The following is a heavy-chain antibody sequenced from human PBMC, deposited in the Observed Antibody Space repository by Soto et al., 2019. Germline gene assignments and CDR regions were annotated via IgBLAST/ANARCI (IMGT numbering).Heavy chain of an antibody. CDR2: IYYSGST. Sequence: NPSETLSLTCTVSGGSISSYYWSWIRQPPGKGLEWIGYIYYSGSTNYNPSLKSRVTISVDTSKNQFSLKLSSVTAADTAVYYCARDRIVATTGPLLYYYYYYGMDVWGQGTTVTVSS. CDR1: GGSISSYY. D-gene: IGHD5-12*01. J-gene: IGHJ6*02. CDR3: ARDRIVATTGPLLYYYYYYGMDV. V-gene: IGHV4-59*01.